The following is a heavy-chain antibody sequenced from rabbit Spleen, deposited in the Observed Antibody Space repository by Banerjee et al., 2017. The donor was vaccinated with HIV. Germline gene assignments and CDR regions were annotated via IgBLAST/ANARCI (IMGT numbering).Heavy chain of an antibody. CDR1: GFSFSNKAV. CDR2: IESGSSGFT. J-gene: IGHJ4*01. CDR3: ARAPTSGSGYLAFKL. D-gene: IGHD1-1*01. Sequence: QEQLVESGGGLVKPEGSLQLSCTASGFSFSNKAVMCWVRQAPGKGLEWIACIESGSSGFTYYASWAKGRFTISKTSSTTVTLQMTRLTAADTATYLCARAPTSGSGYLAFKLWGQGTLVTV. V-gene: IGHV1S45*01.